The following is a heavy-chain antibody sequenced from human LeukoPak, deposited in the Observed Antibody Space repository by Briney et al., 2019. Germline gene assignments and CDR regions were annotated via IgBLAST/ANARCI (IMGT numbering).Heavy chain of an antibody. J-gene: IGHJ4*02. CDR2: ISNDGSNK. Sequence: GGSLRLSCAASGFTFSSSGMHWVSQDPGNGLEWLAVISNDGSNKYYADSVKGRFTISRDNPKNTLYLEMNSLRAEDTAVYYCAKRGGSYFDYWGQGTLVTVSS. D-gene: IGHD1-26*01. CDR3: AKRGGSYFDY. CDR1: GFTFSSSG. V-gene: IGHV3-30*18.